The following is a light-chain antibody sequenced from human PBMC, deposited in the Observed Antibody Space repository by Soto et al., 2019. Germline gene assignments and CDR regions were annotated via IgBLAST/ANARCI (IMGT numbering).Light chain of an antibody. CDR2: EVS. Sequence: QSALTQSPSVSGSPGQSITISCTGTSSDVGGFNYVSWYQHHPGKAPKLMIYEVSNRPSGVSIRFSGSKSGSTASLTISGLQAEDEADYYCSSFTSSGTLGVFGTGTKLTVL. V-gene: IGLV2-14*01. J-gene: IGLJ1*01. CDR1: SSDVGGFNY. CDR3: SSFTSSGTLGV.